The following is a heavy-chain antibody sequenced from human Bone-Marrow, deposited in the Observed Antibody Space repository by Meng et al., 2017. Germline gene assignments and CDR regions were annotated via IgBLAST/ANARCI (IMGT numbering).Heavy chain of an antibody. CDR3: ASSGAPYYYDSSGYQGN. J-gene: IGHJ4*02. D-gene: IGHD3-22*01. CDR1: RFTFSDYY. CDR2: ISSSGSTI. V-gene: IGHV3-11*01. Sequence: VEPVDSGAVLGKPGGSLGLSCVAFRFTFSDYYMSWVRQAPGKGLEWVSYISSSGSTIYYADSVKGRFTISRDNAKNSLYLQMNSLRAEDTAVYYCASSGAPYYYDSSGYQGNWGQGTLVTVSS.